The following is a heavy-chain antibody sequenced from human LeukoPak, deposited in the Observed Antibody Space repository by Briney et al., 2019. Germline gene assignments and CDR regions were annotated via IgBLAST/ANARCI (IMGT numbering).Heavy chain of an antibody. CDR3: AKEGAQLVFGEFDY. CDR1: GFTFSSYA. V-gene: IGHV3-23*01. D-gene: IGHD6-13*01. CDR2: ISGSGGTT. J-gene: IGHJ4*02. Sequence: GGSLRLSCAASGFTFSSYAMSWVRQAPGKGLEWVSGISGSGGTTYYADSVKGRFTISRDNSKSTLSLQMNSLRAEDTAVYYCAKEGAQLVFGEFDYWGQGTLVTVSS.